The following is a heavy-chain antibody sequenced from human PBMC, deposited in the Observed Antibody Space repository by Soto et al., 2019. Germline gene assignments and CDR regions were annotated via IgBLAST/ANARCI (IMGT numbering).Heavy chain of an antibody. V-gene: IGHV3-48*02. Sequence: GGSLRLSCAASGFTFSSYSMNWVRQAPGKGLEWVSYISSSSSTIYYADSVKGRFTISRDNAKNSLYLQMNSLRDEDTAVYYCARESHYDFWSGYPPNTNWFDPWGQGTLVTVSS. D-gene: IGHD3-3*01. CDR3: ARESHYDFWSGYPPNTNWFDP. J-gene: IGHJ5*02. CDR1: GFTFSSYS. CDR2: ISSSSSTI.